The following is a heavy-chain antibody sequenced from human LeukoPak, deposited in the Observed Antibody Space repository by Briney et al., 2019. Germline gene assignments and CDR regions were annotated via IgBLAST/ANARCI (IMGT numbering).Heavy chain of an antibody. D-gene: IGHD3-9*01. CDR3: ARVSLYYDILSGYRAEYFQH. V-gene: IGHV1-2*02. CDR1: GYTLTGYY. Sequence: ASVKVSCKASGYTLTGYYMRWVRQAPRQGLEWMGWINPNSGGTNYAQKFQGRVTMTRDTPISTAYMELSRLRSDDTAVYYCARVSLYYDILSGYRAEYFQHWGQGTLVTVSS. CDR2: INPNSGGT. J-gene: IGHJ1*01.